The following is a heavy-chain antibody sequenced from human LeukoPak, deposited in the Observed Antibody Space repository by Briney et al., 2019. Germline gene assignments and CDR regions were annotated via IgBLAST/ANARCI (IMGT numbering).Heavy chain of an antibody. J-gene: IGHJ4*02. V-gene: IGHV3-33*01. D-gene: IGHD7-27*01. CDR1: GFTFSSSG. Sequence: GRSLRLSCAASGFTFSSSGMHWVRQAPGKGLEWVAVIWYDGSNKYYADSVKGRFTISRDNSKNTLYLQMNSLRAEDTAVYYCASVQRPGEPYFDNCGQGSLVTVSS. CDR3: ASVQRPGEPYFDN. CDR2: IWYDGSNK.